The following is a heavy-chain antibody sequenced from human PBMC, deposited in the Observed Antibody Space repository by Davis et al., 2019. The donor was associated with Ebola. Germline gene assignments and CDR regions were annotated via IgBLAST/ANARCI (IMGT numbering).Heavy chain of an antibody. D-gene: IGHD3-16*02. CDR2: IIPILGIA. CDR3: ARGGVIWGSYRHFDY. J-gene: IGHJ4*02. CDR1: GYAFTSYD. Sequence: SVKVSCKASGYAFTSYDINWVRQAPGQGLEWMGRIIPILGIANYAQKFQGRVTITADESTSTAYMELSSLRSEDTAVYYCARGGVIWGSYRHFDYWGQGTLVTVSS. V-gene: IGHV1-69*04.